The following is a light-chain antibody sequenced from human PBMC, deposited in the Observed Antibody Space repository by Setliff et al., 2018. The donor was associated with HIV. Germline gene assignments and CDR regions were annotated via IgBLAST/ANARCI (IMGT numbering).Light chain of an antibody. Sequence: QSALTQPASVSGSPGQSITISCTGTSSDIGSSNFVSWYQQHPGKAPKVVIYNVDKRPSGVSNRFSGSKSGNTASLTISGLQAEDEADYYCSSYTSSSTLFGGGTKVTVL. J-gene: IGLJ2*01. CDR3: SSYTSSSTL. CDR1: SSDIGSSNF. V-gene: IGLV2-14*03. CDR2: NVD.